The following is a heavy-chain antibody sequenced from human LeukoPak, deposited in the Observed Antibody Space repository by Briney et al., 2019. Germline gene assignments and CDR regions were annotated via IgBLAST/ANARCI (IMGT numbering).Heavy chain of an antibody. Sequence: TSETLSLTCTVSGGSISSGSYYWSWIRQPAGKGLEWIGRIYTSGSTNYNPSLKSRVTISVDTSKNQFSLKLSSVTAADTAVYYCARLSGYSYGSFDYWGQGTLVTVSS. CDR3: ARLSGYSYGSFDY. V-gene: IGHV4-61*02. J-gene: IGHJ4*02. D-gene: IGHD5-18*01. CDR2: IYTSGST. CDR1: GGSISSGSYY.